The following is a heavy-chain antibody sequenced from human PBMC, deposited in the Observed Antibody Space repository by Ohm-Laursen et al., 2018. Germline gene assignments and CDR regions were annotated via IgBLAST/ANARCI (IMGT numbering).Heavy chain of an antibody. CDR1: GFTFSDHH. CDR2: IRKKANSYTT. Sequence: GSLRLSCTASGFTFSDHHMDWVRQAPGKGLEWVGRIRKKANSYTTEYAASVKGRFTISRDDSKNSLYLQMNSLKTEDTAVYYCTRVAVGGTFYYDFWGRGTLVTVSS. J-gene: IGHJ4*02. D-gene: IGHD1-1*01. CDR3: TRVAVGGTFYYDF. V-gene: IGHV3-72*01.